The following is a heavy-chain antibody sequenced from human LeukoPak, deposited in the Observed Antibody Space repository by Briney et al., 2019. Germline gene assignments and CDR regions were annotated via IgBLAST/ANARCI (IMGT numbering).Heavy chain of an antibody. CDR3: ARAGAVLLWFGESYSYYYYYMDG. CDR2: ISAYNGNT. D-gene: IGHD3-10*01. CDR1: GYNCTSYG. V-gene: IGHV1-18*01. J-gene: IGHJ6*03. Sequence: GAAVKVSCKASGYNCTSYGISWMGRAPGQGLEWMGWISAYNGNTNYAQKLQGGVIMITDTSTSTAYMERSGLRSADTAADYCARAGAVLLWFGESYSYYYYYMDGWGKGTTVTVSS.